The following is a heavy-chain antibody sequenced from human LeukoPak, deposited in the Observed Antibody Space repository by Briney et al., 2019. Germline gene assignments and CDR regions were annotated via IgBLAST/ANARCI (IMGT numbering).Heavy chain of an antibody. CDR2: ISNSGGST. Sequence: GALRLSCAASGFTFSAYAMGWVRQAPGKGLEWVSAISNSGGSTYYADSVQGRFTISRDNSKNTLYLQMNSLRAEDTAVYYCARDRNLGYCSSTSCTPYYYYGMDVWGQGTTVTVSS. D-gene: IGHD2-2*01. CDR3: ARDRNLGYCSSTSCTPYYYYGMDV. CDR1: GFTFSAYA. V-gene: IGHV3-23*01. J-gene: IGHJ6*02.